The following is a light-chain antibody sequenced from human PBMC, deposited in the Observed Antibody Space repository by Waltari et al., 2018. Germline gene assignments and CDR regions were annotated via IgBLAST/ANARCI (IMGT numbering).Light chain of an antibody. CDR3: CSYAGRDNFDV. CDR1: SRDVASYNF. CDR2: DVV. V-gene: IGLV2-23*02. Sequence: QSTLTQPASVSGSPGQSITVSCNITSRDVASYNFVSWYQQFPGKPPKLLIYDVVKRPSGVSGRFSGSKSGRTASLTISGLQTEDEADYFCCSYAGRDNFDVFGPGTKVTVL. J-gene: IGLJ1*01.